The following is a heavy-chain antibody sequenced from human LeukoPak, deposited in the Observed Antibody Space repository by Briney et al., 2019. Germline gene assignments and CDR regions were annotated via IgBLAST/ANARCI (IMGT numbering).Heavy chain of an antibody. CDR1: GYTFTIYY. V-gene: IGHV1-46*01. CDR3: ARASSSSWYDY. Sequence: ASVTVSYQASGYTFTIYYMHWVRQAPGQGLEWMGIINPSGGSTSYAQKFQGRVTMTRDTSTSTVYMELSSLRSEDTAVYYCARASSSSWYDYWGQGTLVTVSS. CDR2: INPSGGST. D-gene: IGHD6-13*01. J-gene: IGHJ4*02.